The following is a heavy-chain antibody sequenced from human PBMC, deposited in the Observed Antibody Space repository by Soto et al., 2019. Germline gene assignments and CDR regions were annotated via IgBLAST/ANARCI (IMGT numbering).Heavy chain of an antibody. D-gene: IGHD4-4*01. V-gene: IGHV4-34*01. CDR1: GGSCSGYY. J-gene: IGHJ6*03. Sequence: SETLSLTCAVYGGSCSGYYWSWIRQPPGKGLEWIGEINHSGSTNYNPSLKSRVTISVDTSKNQFSLKLSSVTAADTAVYYCARFDYRYNYYYYMDVWGKGTTVTVSS. CDR2: INHSGST. CDR3: ARFDYRYNYYYYMDV.